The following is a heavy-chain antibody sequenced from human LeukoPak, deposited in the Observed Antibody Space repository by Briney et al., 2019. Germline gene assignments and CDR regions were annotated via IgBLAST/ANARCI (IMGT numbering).Heavy chain of an antibody. D-gene: IGHD6-6*01. J-gene: IGHJ4*02. CDR3: ARGFYSSSSGPRDY. Sequence: SETLSLTCTVSGYSISSGYYWGWIRQPPGKGLEWIGSIYQSGSTYYNPSLKSRVTISVDRSKNQFSLKLSSVTAADTAVYYCARGFYSSSSGPRDYWGQGTLVTVSS. CDR1: GYSISSGYY. V-gene: IGHV4-38-2*02. CDR2: IYQSGST.